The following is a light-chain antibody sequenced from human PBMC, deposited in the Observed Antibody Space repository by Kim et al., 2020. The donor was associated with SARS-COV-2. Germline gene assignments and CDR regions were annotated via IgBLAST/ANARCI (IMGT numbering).Light chain of an antibody. J-gene: IGLJ6*01. Sequence: SYELTQPPSVSVSPGQTARITCSGDALSKQYVYWYQQKTGQAPLLVIYKDSERPSEIPERFSGSSSGTTVTLTISGVQPEDEADYHCQSADFTDASVMFGGGTKVTVL. V-gene: IGLV3-25*03. CDR3: QSADFTDASVM. CDR1: ALSKQY. CDR2: KDS.